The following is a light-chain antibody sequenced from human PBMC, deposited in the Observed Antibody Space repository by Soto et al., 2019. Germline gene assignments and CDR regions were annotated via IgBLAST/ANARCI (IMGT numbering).Light chain of an antibody. V-gene: IGKV3-15*01. Sequence: EIVLTQSTATLSVSPGERATLSCRASQSVSSDLAWYQQKPGQSPRLLIYGASTRATGIPARFSGSGYGTEVTLTISSLQSEDFAVYYCQKGWTFGQGTKVEIK. J-gene: IGKJ1*01. CDR2: GAS. CDR1: QSVSSD. CDR3: QKGWT.